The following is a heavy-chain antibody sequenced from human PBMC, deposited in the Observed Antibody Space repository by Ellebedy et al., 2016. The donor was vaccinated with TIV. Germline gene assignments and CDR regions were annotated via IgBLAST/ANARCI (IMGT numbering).Heavy chain of an antibody. Sequence: GESLKISCAASGFTFSSYGMHWVRQAPGKGLEWVAVIWYDGSNKYYADSVKGRFTISRDNSKNTLYLQMNSLRAEDTAVYYCARDEGFYYYGRDVWGQGTTVTVSS. CDR2: IWYDGSNK. V-gene: IGHV3-33*08. CDR1: GFTFSSYG. J-gene: IGHJ6*02. CDR3: ARDEGFYYYGRDV.